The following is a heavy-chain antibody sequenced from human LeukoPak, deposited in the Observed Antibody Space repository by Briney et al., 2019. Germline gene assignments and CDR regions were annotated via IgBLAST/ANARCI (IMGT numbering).Heavy chain of an antibody. J-gene: IGHJ5*02. V-gene: IGHV4-59*01. CDR1: GGSISSYY. CDR3: ARDIYGSGHGWFDV. CDR2: IYYSGST. Sequence: SETLSLTCTVSGGSISSYYWSWIRQPPGKGLEWIGYIYYSGSTNYNPSPKSRVTISVDTSKRQLSLMLRSVTAADTAVYYCARDIYGSGHGWFDVWGQGTLVTVSS. D-gene: IGHD3-10*01.